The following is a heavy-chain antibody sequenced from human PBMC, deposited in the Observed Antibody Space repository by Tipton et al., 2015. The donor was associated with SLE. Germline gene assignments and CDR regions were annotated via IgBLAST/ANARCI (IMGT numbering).Heavy chain of an antibody. V-gene: IGHV3-74*01. Sequence: SLRLSCAASGFTFSSYWMDWVRQGPGKGLVWVSRINGDGSNTKYEDSVKGRFIISRDNAKKTLYLQMNSLSVEDTAVYYCASTGTGYTNRWGQGTLVTVSS. CDR1: GFTFSSYW. CDR2: INGDGSNT. D-gene: IGHD1-1*01. J-gene: IGHJ4*02. CDR3: ASTGTGYTNR.